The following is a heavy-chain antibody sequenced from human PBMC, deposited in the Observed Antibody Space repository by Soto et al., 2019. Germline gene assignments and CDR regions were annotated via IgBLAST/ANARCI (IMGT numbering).Heavy chain of an antibody. Sequence: QVQLQESGPGLVKPSQTLSLTCTVSGGSISSGDYYWNWIRQPPGKGLEWIGYIFYSGSTYYNPSLKSRITISVDTSRNQFSLTLSSVTAADTAVYYCARVSYYYGSGRSSDYWGQGTLVTVSS. CDR1: GGSISSGDYY. CDR2: IFYSGST. D-gene: IGHD3-10*01. J-gene: IGHJ4*02. V-gene: IGHV4-30-4*01. CDR3: ARVSYYYGSGRSSDY.